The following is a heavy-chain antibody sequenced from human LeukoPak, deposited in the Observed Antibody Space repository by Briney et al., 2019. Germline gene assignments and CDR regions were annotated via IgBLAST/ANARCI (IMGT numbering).Heavy chain of an antibody. D-gene: IGHD3-22*01. J-gene: IGHJ3*02. CDR1: GYTFTGYY. Sequence: ASVNVSLKASGYTFTGYYMHLVRQAPGQGMGWMGGINPTNDGTNYAQKFQGRITMTKDTSISTDYMELSRLRSDDTALYYCASPSYYYEIWSAFDIWGQGTMVTVSS. CDR3: ASPSYYYEIWSAFDI. CDR2: INPTNDGT. V-gene: IGHV1-2*02.